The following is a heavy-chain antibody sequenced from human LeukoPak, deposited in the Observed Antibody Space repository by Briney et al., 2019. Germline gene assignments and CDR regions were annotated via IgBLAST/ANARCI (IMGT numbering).Heavy chain of an antibody. J-gene: IGHJ3*02. CDR1: GGSISSGAYY. V-gene: IGHV4-39*02. CDR2: IYYSGST. D-gene: IGHD5-18*01. CDR3: VRLPRSWIQLWGGAFDI. Sequence: SETLSLTCIVSGGSISSGAYYWGWIRQPPGKGLEWIGTIYYSGSTYYNPSLKSRVTISVETSKNHFSLKLSSVTAADTAMYYCVRLPRSWIQLWGGAFDIWGRGTMVTVSS.